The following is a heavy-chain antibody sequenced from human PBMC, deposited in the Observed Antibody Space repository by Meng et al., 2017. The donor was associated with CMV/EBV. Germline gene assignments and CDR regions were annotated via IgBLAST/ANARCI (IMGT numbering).Heavy chain of an antibody. CDR2: ISSSGSTI. J-gene: IGHJ6*02. CDR3: ARDGGYHFSPTTNNGMDV. D-gene: IGHD3-3*01. CDR1: GFTFDDYG. V-gene: IGHV3-48*03. Sequence: GESLKISCAASGFTFDDYGMSWVRQAPGKGLEWVSYISSSGSTIYYADSVKGRFTISRDNAKNSLYLQMNSLRAEDTAVYYCARDGGYHFSPTTNNGMDVWGQGTTVTVSS.